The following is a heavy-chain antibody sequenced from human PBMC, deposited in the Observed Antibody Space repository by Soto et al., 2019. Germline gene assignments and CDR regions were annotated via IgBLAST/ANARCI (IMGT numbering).Heavy chain of an antibody. CDR1: GYTFTSYY. CDR2: INPRGGST. V-gene: IGHV1-46*01. D-gene: IGHD3-3*01. J-gene: IGHJ4*02. Sequence: QVQLVQSGAAVKKPGASVQVSCKASGYTFTSYYMHWVRQAPGQGMEWMGIINPRGGSTSYAQNFQGRVTMTRDTSTSTVSMALSSLRSEDTAVYYCARDWSVYQGVYWGPGTLVTVSS. CDR3: ARDWSVYQGVY.